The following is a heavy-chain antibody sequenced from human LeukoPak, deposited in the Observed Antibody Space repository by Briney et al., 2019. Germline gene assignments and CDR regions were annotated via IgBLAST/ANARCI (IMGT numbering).Heavy chain of an antibody. Sequence: GGSLRLSCAASGFTFSSYWMHWVRQAPGKGLVWVSRINSDGSSTSYADSVKGRFTISRDNAKNTLYLQMNSLRAEDTAVYYCARGDCSGGSCYSSWYFDLWGRGTLVTVSS. CDR2: INSDGSST. V-gene: IGHV3-74*01. CDR3: ARGDCSGGSCYSSWYFDL. D-gene: IGHD2-15*01. J-gene: IGHJ2*01. CDR1: GFTFSSYW.